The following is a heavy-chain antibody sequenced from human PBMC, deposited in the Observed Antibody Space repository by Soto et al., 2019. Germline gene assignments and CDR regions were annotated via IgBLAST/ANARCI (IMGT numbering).Heavy chain of an antibody. V-gene: IGHV1-2*02. D-gene: IGHD4-17*01. CDR2: INPNSGDT. CDR1: GNIFTDHY. Sequence: QVQLVQSGTEMKKPGASVKVSCKASGNIFTDHYVHWLRQARGQGLEWMGWINPNSGDTNYAQKFQGRVTMTRDMSISVVYMELNRLTSDDTAVYFCARDITVSTMGLDDWGQGTLVTVSS. CDR3: ARDITVSTMGLDD. J-gene: IGHJ4*02.